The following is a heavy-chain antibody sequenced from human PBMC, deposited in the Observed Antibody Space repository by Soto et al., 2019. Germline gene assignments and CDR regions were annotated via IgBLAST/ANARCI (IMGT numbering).Heavy chain of an antibody. Sequence: GGSLRLSCAASGFTFSSYDMHWVRQATGKGLEWVSAIGTAGDTYYPGSVKGRFTISRENAKNSLYLQMNSLRAGDTAVYYCARGGVSGYEFDGMDVWGQGTTVTVSS. CDR3: ARGGVSGYEFDGMDV. CDR1: GFTFSSYD. CDR2: IGTAGDT. D-gene: IGHD5-12*01. J-gene: IGHJ6*02. V-gene: IGHV3-13*01.